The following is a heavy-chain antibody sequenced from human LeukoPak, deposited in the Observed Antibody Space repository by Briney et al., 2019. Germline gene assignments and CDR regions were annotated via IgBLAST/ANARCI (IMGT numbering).Heavy chain of an antibody. Sequence: VASVKVSCKASGYTFTSYYMHWVRQAPGQGLEWMGIINPSGGSTSYAQKFQGRVTMTRDTSTSTVYMELSSLRAEDTAVYYCAKDQGFFGGYSGYATDYWGQGTLVTVSS. D-gene: IGHD5-12*01. J-gene: IGHJ4*02. CDR3: AKDQGFFGGYSGYATDY. V-gene: IGHV1-46*01. CDR2: INPSGGST. CDR1: GYTFTSYY.